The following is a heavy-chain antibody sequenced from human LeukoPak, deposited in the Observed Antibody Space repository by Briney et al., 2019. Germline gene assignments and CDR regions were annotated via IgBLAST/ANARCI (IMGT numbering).Heavy chain of an antibody. J-gene: IGHJ4*02. D-gene: IGHD3-22*01. CDR2: ISTSGAT. Sequence: GGSLRLSCAASGFTVSSNSMSWVRQAPGKGLEWVSLISTSGATHYANSVKGRFTISRDNSKSTLYLQMNSLRAEDTAVYYCAKDLDSTGYYFYRYWGQGTLVTVSS. CDR3: AKDLDSTGYYFYRY. V-gene: IGHV3-53*01. CDR1: GFTVSSNS.